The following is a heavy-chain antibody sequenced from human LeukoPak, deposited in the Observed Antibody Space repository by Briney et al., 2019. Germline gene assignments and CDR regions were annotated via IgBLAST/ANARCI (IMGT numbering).Heavy chain of an antibody. D-gene: IGHD3-22*01. CDR1: GGSISSGDYY. Sequence: SETLSLTCTVSGGSISSGDYYWSWIRQPPGKGLEWIGYIYYSGSTYYNPSLKSRVTISVDTSKNQFSLKLSSVTAADTAVYYCARLRVLGYYDSSGYYYFDYWGQGTLVTVSS. CDR3: ARLRVLGYYDSSGYYYFDY. V-gene: IGHV4-30-4*01. CDR2: IYYSGST. J-gene: IGHJ4*02.